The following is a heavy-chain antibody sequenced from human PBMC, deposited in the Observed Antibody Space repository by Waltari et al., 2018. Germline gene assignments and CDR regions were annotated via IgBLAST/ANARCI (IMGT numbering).Heavy chain of an antibody. CDR2: IYYSGST. Sequence: QVQLQESGPGLVKPSETLSLTCTVSGGSISSYYWSWIRQPPGKGLEWIGYIYYSGSTNYNPSLKSRVTISVDTSKNQFSLKLSSVTAADTAVYYCARDHAEQWLVLGYWGQGTLVTVSS. CDR3: ARDHAEQWLVLGY. CDR1: GGSISSYY. V-gene: IGHV4-59*12. J-gene: IGHJ4*02. D-gene: IGHD6-19*01.